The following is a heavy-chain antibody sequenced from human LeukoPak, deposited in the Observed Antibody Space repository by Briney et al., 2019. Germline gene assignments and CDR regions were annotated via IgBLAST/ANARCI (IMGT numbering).Heavy chain of an antibody. CDR2: IYSGGST. D-gene: IGHD4-17*01. CDR3: ARDFDYGDSAYYFDY. V-gene: IGHV3-66*02. J-gene: IGHJ4*02. Sequence: GGSLRLSCAASGFTVSSNYMSWARQAPGNGLEWVSVIYSGGSTYYADSVKGRFPISRDNSKNTLYLQMNSLRAEGTAVYYCARDFDYGDSAYYFDYWGQGTLVSVSS. CDR1: GFTVSSNY.